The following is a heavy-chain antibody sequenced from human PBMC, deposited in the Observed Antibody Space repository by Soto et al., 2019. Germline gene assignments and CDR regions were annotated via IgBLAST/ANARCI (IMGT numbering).Heavy chain of an antibody. Sequence: PSETLSLTCAVYGGSFSGYYWSWIRQPPGKGLEWIGEINHRRSTNYNPSLKSRVTISVDTSKNQFSLKLSSVTAADRAVYYCARGSGWYIDYYYTMDVWGQGTTVTVSS. CDR2: INHRRST. D-gene: IGHD6-19*01. J-gene: IGHJ6*02. CDR1: GGSFSGYY. CDR3: ARGSGWYIDYYYTMDV. V-gene: IGHV4-34*01.